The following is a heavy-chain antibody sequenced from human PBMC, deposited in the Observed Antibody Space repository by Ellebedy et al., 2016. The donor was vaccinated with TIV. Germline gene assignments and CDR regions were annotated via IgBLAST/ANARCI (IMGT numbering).Heavy chain of an antibody. CDR2: IKRDGSEK. D-gene: IGHD6-19*01. CDR3: ARDRAVGTMDAFDI. Sequence: GESLEISCAASGFTFHNYWMNWVRQAPGKGLEWVANIKRDGSEKYYVDSVKGRFTISRDNTNNSLYLQMNSLRAEDTAVYYCARDRAVGTMDAFDIWGQGTMVTVSS. V-gene: IGHV3-7*04. J-gene: IGHJ3*02. CDR1: GFTFHNYW.